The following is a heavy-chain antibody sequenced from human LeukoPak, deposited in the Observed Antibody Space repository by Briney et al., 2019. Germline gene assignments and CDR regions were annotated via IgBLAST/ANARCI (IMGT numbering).Heavy chain of an antibody. CDR2: IYYSGST. D-gene: IGHD3-10*01. V-gene: IGHV4-59*01. CDR3: ARVGGMVRGSFDY. J-gene: IGHJ4*02. CDR1: GGSISSYY. Sequence: PSETLSLTCTVPGGSISSYYWSWIRQPPGKGLEWIGYIYYSGSTNYNPSLKSRVTISVDTSKNQFSLKLSPVTAADTAVYYCARVGGMVRGSFDYWGQGTLVTVSS.